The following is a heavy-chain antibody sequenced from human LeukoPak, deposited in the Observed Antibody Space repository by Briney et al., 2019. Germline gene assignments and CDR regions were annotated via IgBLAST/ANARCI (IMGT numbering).Heavy chain of an antibody. V-gene: IGHV4-39*07. CDR2: IHHSGST. J-gene: IGHJ5*02. D-gene: IGHD3-22*01. Sequence: SEALSLTCSVFGGSISSSNYFWGWVRQPPGKGPEWIGSIHHSGSTHFNPSLKSRVTMSVDTYKNQFSLKLSSVTAADTAVYFCAKDLTFHHDIPGYFYWFDPWGQGTLVTVSS. CDR1: GGSISSSNYF. CDR3: AKDLTFHHDIPGYFYWFDP.